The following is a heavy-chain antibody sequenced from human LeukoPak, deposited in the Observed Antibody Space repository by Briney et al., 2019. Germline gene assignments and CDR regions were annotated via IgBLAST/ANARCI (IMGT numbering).Heavy chain of an antibody. Sequence: ASVKVSCKASGYTFTGYYMHWVRQAPGQGLEWMGWINPNSGGTNYAQKFQGWVTMTRDTSISTAYMELSRLRSDDTAVYYCAGDGDTAMVIGRYYYYYYGMDVWGQGTTVTVSS. CDR2: INPNSGGT. CDR1: GYTFTGYY. J-gene: IGHJ6*02. CDR3: AGDGDTAMVIGRYYYYYYGMDV. D-gene: IGHD5-18*01. V-gene: IGHV1-2*04.